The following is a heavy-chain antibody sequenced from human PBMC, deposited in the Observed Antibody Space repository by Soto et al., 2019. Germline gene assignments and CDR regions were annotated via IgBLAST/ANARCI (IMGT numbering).Heavy chain of an antibody. V-gene: IGHV4-30-2*01. Sequence: QLQLQESGSGLVKPSQTLSLTCAVSGGSISSGGYSWSWIRQPPGKGLEWIGYVYHSGSTYYNPALKNRATISVDRYKNQYSLKLSSVTAADTAVYSCASRRGYSGLDYWGQGTLVTVSS. D-gene: IGHD5-12*01. CDR2: VYHSGST. CDR1: GGSISSGGYS. J-gene: IGHJ4*02. CDR3: ASRRGYSGLDY.